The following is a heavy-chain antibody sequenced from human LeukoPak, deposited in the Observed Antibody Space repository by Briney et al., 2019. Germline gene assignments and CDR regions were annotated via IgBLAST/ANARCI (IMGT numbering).Heavy chain of an antibody. J-gene: IGHJ4*02. CDR3: ARELGYDSSGYNDY. V-gene: IGHV3-11*01. D-gene: IGHD3-22*01. Sequence: PGGSLRLSCAASGFTFSDYYMSWLRQAPGKGLEWVSYISSSGSTIDYADSVKGRFTISRDNAKNSLYLQMNSLRAEDTAVYYCARELGYDSSGYNDYWGQGALVTVSS. CDR2: ISSSGSTI. CDR1: GFTFSDYY.